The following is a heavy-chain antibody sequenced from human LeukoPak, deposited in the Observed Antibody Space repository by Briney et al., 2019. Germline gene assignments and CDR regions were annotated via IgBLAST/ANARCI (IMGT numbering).Heavy chain of an antibody. CDR2: IWYDGSNK. Sequence: GRSLRLSCAASGFTFSSYGMHWVRQTPGKGLEWVAVIWYDGSNKYYADSVKGRFTISRDNSKNTLYLQMNSLRAEDTAVYYCARGGVAVDYWGQGTLVTVSS. V-gene: IGHV3-33*01. D-gene: IGHD3-10*01. CDR3: ARGGVAVDY. J-gene: IGHJ4*02. CDR1: GFTFSSYG.